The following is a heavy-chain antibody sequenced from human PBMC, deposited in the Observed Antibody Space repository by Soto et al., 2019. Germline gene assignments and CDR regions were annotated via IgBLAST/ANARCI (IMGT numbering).Heavy chain of an antibody. CDR2: ISGSSSYI. J-gene: IGHJ4*02. CDR1: GFTSSSYS. CDR3: ARDCSGGACPSGNFDH. V-gene: IGHV3-21*01. Sequence: GGSLRLSCAASGFTSSSYSMNWVRQAPGKGLEWVSFISGSSSYIYYADSMKGRFTISRDNAKNSLYLQMNSLRAEDTAVYFCARDCSGGACPSGNFDHWGQGTLVTVSS. D-gene: IGHD2-15*01.